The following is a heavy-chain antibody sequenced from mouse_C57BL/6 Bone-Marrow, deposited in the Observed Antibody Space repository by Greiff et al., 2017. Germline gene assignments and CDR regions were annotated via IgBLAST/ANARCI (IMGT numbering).Heavy chain of an antibody. Sequence: QVQLQQPGAELVRPGSSVKLSCKASGYTFTSYWMDWVKQRPGQGLEWIGNIYPSDSETHYNQKFKDKATLTVDKSSSTAYMQLSSLTSEDSAVYYFARSSTSTTVGPCWYFDVWGTGTTVTVSS. J-gene: IGHJ1*03. V-gene: IGHV1-61*01. CDR3: ARSSTSTTVGPCWYFDV. D-gene: IGHD1-1*01. CDR1: GYTFTSYW. CDR2: IYPSDSET.